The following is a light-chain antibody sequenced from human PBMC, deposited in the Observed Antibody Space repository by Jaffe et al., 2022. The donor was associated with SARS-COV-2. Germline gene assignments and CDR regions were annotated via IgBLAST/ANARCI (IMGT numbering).Light chain of an antibody. Sequence: SSELTQDPVVSVALGQTVRITCQGDSLRRSYANWHQLKPGQAPVLVIHDKNNRPSGIPDRFSGSSSGNTASLTITGAQAEDEADYYCNSRDSSGNHLVFGGGTKLTVL. CDR3: NSRDSSGNHLV. CDR2: DKN. J-gene: IGLJ2*01. CDR1: SLRRSY. V-gene: IGLV3-19*01.